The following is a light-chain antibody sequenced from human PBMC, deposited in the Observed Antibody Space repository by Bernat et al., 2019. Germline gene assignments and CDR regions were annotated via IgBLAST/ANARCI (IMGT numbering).Light chain of an antibody. CDR1: QSISTN. CDR3: QQYHKWPPLT. V-gene: IGKV3-15*01. J-gene: IGKJ2*01. Sequence: IVMTQSPATLSLSPGERAILSCRATQSISTNLAWYLQKPGQAPSLLIYGASTRATGIPARFSGSRSGTEFTLTISSLQSEDFGTYYCQQYHKWPPLTFGQGTKLE. CDR2: GAS.